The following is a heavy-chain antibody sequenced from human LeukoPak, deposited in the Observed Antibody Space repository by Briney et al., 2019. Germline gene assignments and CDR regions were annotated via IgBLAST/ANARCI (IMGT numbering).Heavy chain of an antibody. V-gene: IGHV3-64*01. D-gene: IGHD3-16*01. CDR3: ARLGAGQYYFDY. CDR2: ISSNGGST. Sequence: GRSLRLSCVASGFTFSSYAMHWVRQAPGKGLEYDSAISSNGGSTYYANSVKGRFTISRDNSKNTLYLQMGSLRAEDMAVYYCARLGAGQYYFDYWGQGTLVTVSS. J-gene: IGHJ4*02. CDR1: GFTFSSYA.